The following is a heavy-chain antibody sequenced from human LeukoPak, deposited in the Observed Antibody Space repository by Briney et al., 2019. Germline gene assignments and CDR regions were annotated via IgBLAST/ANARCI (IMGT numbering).Heavy chain of an antibody. D-gene: IGHD3-10*01. CDR1: GGSISSGGYS. V-gene: IGHV4-30-2*01. CDR2: IYHSGST. Sequence: SETLSLTCAVSGGSISSGGYSWSWIRQPRGKGLEWIGYIYHSGSTYYNPSLKSRVTISVDRTKNQFSLKLRSVTAADTAVYYCARVVTMVRGIGFDPWGQGTLVTVSS. CDR3: ARVVTMVRGIGFDP. J-gene: IGHJ5*02.